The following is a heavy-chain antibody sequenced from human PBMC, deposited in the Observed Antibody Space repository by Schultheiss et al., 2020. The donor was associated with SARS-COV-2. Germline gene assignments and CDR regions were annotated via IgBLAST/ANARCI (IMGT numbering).Heavy chain of an antibody. CDR3: AREMNWGPTFYFDY. D-gene: IGHD7-27*01. V-gene: IGHV4-61*08. Sequence: SETLSLTCSVSGDSVSSGDFYCSWIRQPPGKGLEWIGRIYTSGTTNYNPSLKSRVTMSVDTSKNQFSLKLRSVTAADTAVYYCAREMNWGPTFYFDYWDQGTLVTVSS. CDR1: GDSVSSGDFY. J-gene: IGHJ4*02. CDR2: IYTSGTT.